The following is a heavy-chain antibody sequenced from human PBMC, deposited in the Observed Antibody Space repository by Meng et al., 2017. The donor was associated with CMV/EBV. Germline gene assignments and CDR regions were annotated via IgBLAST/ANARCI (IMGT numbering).Heavy chain of an antibody. D-gene: IGHD5-18*01. CDR2: INHRGVT. CDR1: GGSISEYY. CDR3: ARLPDVVDGGLVTGNWVDP. J-gene: IGHJ5*02. V-gene: IGHV4-34*04. Sequence: SETLSLTCAIYGGSISEYYWAWIRQAPAQGLEWIGEINHRGVTNTKPSLASRATLSIDTSKNQFSLKLISMTAVDTAMYYCARLPDVVDGGLVTGNWVDPWGQGTLVTVSS.